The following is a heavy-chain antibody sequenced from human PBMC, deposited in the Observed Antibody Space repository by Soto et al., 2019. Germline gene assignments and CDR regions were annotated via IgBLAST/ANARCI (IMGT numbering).Heavy chain of an antibody. D-gene: IGHD6-19*01. CDR1: GGSFSGYY. V-gene: IGHV4-34*01. CDR2: INHSGST. Sequence: PSETLSLTCAVYGGSFSGYYWSWIRQPPGKGLEWIGEINHSGSTNYNPSLKSRVTISVDTSKNQFSLKLSSVTAADTAVYYCARASSGWYLNAFDIWGQGTMVTVSS. J-gene: IGHJ3*02. CDR3: ARASSGWYLNAFDI.